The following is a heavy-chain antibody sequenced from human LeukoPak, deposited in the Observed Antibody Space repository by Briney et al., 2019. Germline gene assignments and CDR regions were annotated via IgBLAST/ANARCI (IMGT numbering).Heavy chain of an antibody. CDR2: IYYSGST. D-gene: IGHD2-15*01. Sequence: SETLSLTCTVSGGSIANYYWSWIRQAPGKGPEWIGYIYYSGSTNYNPSLKSRVTISVDTSKNQFSLKIRSVTAADTAVYYCAGYCSGENCYPPTSYFDYWGQGTLVTVSS. J-gene: IGHJ4*02. CDR3: AGYCSGENCYPPTSYFDY. CDR1: GGSIANYY. V-gene: IGHV4-59*01.